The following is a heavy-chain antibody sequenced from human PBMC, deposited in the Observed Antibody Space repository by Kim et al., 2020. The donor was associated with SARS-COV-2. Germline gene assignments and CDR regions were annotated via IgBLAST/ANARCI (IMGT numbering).Heavy chain of an antibody. CDR1: GFTFDDYA. D-gene: IGHD3-10*01. Sequence: GGSLRLSCAASGFTFDDYAMHWVRQAPGKGLEWVSGISWNSGSIGYADSVKGRFTISRDNAKNSLYLQMNSLRAEDTAVYYCARGERDYYGSGSYYRPFGWFDPWGQGTPVTVSS. J-gene: IGHJ5*02. V-gene: IGHV3-9*01. CDR2: ISWNSGSI. CDR3: ARGERDYYGSGSYYRPFGWFDP.